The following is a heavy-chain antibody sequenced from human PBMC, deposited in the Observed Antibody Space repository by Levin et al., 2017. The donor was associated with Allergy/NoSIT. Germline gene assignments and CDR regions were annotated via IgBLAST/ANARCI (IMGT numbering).Heavy chain of an antibody. CDR1: LFTFSTYN. V-gene: IGHV3-48*01. CDR2: ISDSSDSI. J-gene: IGHJ4*02. Sequence: GESLKISCAASLFTFSTYNMIWVRQAPGKGLEWLSYISDSSDSIYYADSVRGRFTISRDNANNSLYLQMNSLRAEDTAVYFCARDLLPHGSGILYFDYWGQGTLVTVSS. D-gene: IGHD3-10*01. CDR3: ARDLLPHGSGILYFDY.